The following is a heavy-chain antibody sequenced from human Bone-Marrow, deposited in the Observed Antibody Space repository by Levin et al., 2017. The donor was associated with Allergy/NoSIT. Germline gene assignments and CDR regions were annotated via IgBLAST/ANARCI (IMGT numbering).Heavy chain of an antibody. V-gene: IGHV1-18*01. CDR3: ARLWNWYVDQTNTAVFGWFDP. CDR1: GYTFTSYG. Sequence: RASVKVSCKASGYTFTSYGISWVRQAPGQGLEWMGWISAYNGNTNYAQKLQGRVTMTTDTSTSTAYMELRSLRSDDTAVYYCARLWNWYVDQTNTAVFGWFDPWGQGTLVTVSS. D-gene: IGHD3-16*01. J-gene: IGHJ5*02. CDR2: ISAYNGNT.